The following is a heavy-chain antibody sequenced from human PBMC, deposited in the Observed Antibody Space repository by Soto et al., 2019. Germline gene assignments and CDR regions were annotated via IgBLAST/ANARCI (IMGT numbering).Heavy chain of an antibody. CDR3: ARGKGLTVSSTNY. J-gene: IGHJ4*02. CDR2: IIGDGSTT. V-gene: IGHV3-23*01. D-gene: IGHD2-2*01. CDR1: GFTFNNYA. Sequence: GSLRLSCAASGFTFNNYAMNWVRQAPGKGLEWVSGIIGDGSTTYYADSMKGRFTISRDNSKNTLFLQMNSLRAEDTAVYYCARGKGLTVSSTNYWGQGALVTVSS.